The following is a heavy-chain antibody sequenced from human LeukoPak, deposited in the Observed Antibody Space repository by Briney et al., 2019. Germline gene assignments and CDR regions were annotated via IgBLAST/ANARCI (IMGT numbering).Heavy chain of an antibody. V-gene: IGHV4-34*01. D-gene: IGHD2-15*01. CDR2: INHSGST. CDR1: GGSFSGYY. Sequence: SETLSLTCAVYGGSFSGYYWSWIRQPPGKGLEWIGEINHSGSTNYNPSLKSRVTISVDTSKNQFSLKLSSVTAADTAVYYCARGRIVVVVAARHYFDYWGQGTLVTVSS. J-gene: IGHJ4*02. CDR3: ARGRIVVVVAARHYFDY.